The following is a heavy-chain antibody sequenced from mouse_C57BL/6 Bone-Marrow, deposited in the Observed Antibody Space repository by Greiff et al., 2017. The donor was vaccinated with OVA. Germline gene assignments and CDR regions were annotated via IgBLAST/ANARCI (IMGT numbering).Heavy chain of an antibody. CDR2: IYPRSGNT. J-gene: IGHJ3*01. CDR3: ARTGGLWAWFAY. V-gene: IGHV1-81*01. D-gene: IGHD1-1*01. CDR1: GYTFTSYG. Sequence: QVQLQQSGAELARTGASVKLSCKASGYTFTSYGISWVKQRTGQGLEWIGEIYPRSGNTYYNEKFKGKATLTADKSSSTAYMELRSLTSEDSAVYVCARTGGLWAWFAYWGQGTLVTVSA.